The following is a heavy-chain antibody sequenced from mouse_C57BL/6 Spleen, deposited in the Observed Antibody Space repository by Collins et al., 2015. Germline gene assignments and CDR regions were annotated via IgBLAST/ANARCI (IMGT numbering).Heavy chain of an antibody. CDR3: ARDKLLGWLPYYYVMDY. Sequence: QIQLVQSGPELKKPGETVKISCKASGYTFTTYGMSWVKQAPGKGLKWMGWINTYSGVPTYADDFKGRFAFSLETSASTAYLQINNLKNEDTATYFCARDKLLGWLPYYYVMDYWGQGISVTVSS. CDR2: INTYSGVP. V-gene: IGHV9-3*01. CDR1: GYTFTTYG. J-gene: IGHJ4*01. D-gene: IGHD2-3*01.